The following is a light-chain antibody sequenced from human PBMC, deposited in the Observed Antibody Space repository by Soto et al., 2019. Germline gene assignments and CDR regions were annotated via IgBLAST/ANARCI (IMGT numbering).Light chain of an antibody. CDR1: QSISSW. Sequence: DIQMTQSPSTLSASVGDRVTITCRASQSISSWLAWYQQKPGKAPKLLIYDASSLESGVPSRFSGSGSGTEFTLPISSLQPDDFATYYCQQYNSSPPFGPGTKVDI. CDR2: DAS. V-gene: IGKV1-5*01. CDR3: QQYNSSPP. J-gene: IGKJ3*01.